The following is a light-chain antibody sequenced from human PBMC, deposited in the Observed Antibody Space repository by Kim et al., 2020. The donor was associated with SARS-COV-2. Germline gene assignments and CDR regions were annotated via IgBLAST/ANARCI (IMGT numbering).Light chain of an antibody. V-gene: IGLV1-47*01. J-gene: IGLJ2*01. CDR2: RTD. Sequence: QSVLTQPPSASGTPGQRVSISCSGSFSNVGSNFVSWYQQLPGTAPKLLIYRTDQRPSGVPDRFSGSKSGTSGSLAISGLRSEDEADYYCGTWDDSLSVVVFGGGTKLTVL. CDR3: GTWDDSLSVVV. CDR1: FSNVGSNF.